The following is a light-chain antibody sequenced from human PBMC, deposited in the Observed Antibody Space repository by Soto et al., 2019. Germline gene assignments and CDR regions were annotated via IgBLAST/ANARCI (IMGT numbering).Light chain of an antibody. CDR3: QTWGTGFQV. V-gene: IGLV4-69*01. J-gene: IGLJ2*01. Sequence: QLVLTQSPSASASLGASVKLTCTLSSDHSSYAIAWHQMHPEKGHRYLMDLNNDGSHTKGDGIPDRFSGSSSGAERYLIISSLQSEDEADYYCQTWGTGFQVFGGGTKVTVL. CDR2: LNNDGSH. CDR1: SDHSSYA.